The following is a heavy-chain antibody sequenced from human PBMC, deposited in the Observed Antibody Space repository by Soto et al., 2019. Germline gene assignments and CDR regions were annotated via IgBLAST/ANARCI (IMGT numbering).Heavy chain of an antibody. V-gene: IGHV1-18*01. D-gene: IGHD1-1*01. J-gene: IGHJ5*02. CDR1: GYTFTSYA. CDR2: IIPYNGNA. CDR3: ARVGFWYNWNVTPLRWFDP. Sequence: VSVKVCCEASGYTFTSYAISWVRQAPGQGLEWMGWIIPYNGNANYAQKLQGRVTMTTDTSTSTAYMELRSLRSDDTAVYYCARVGFWYNWNVTPLRWFDPWRQGTLVTVSS.